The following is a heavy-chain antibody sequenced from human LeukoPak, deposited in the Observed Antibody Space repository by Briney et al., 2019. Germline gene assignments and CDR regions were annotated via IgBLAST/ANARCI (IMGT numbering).Heavy chain of an antibody. V-gene: IGHV3-66*04. CDR1: GFYVSSNY. CDR2: LYSGGST. D-gene: IGHD6-6*01. CDR3: ARHRSSWLIDY. Sequence: GESLRLSCAASGFYVSSNYMTWARQAPGKGLEWVAILYSGGSTYYADSVRGRFTISRDNSKNTLYLQMNSLRAEDTAVYYCARHRSSWLIDYWGQGTLVTVSS. J-gene: IGHJ4*02.